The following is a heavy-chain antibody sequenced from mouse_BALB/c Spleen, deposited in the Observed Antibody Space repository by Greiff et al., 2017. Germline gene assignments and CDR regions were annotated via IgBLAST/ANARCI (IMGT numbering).Heavy chain of an antibody. J-gene: IGHJ4*01. CDR3: TREGGLMDY. Sequence: DVQLVESGGGLVKPGGSLKLSCAASGFTFSSYTMSWVRQTPEKRLEWVATISSGGSYTYYPDSVKGRFTISRDNAKNTLYLQMSSLKSEDTAMYYCTREGGLMDYWGQGTSVTVSS. V-gene: IGHV5-6-4*01. D-gene: IGHD3-1*01. CDR2: ISSGGSYT. CDR1: GFTFSSYT.